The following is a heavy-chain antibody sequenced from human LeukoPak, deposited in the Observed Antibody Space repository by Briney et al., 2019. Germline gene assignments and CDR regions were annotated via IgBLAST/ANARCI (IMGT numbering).Heavy chain of an antibody. D-gene: IGHD3-22*01. Sequence: SETLSLTCTVSGGSISSSSYYWGWIRQPPGKGLEWIGSIYYSGSTYYNPSLKSRVTISVDTSKNQFSLKLSSVTAADTAVYYCARDRNRYDSSGYYYYAFDIWGQGTMVTVSS. V-gene: IGHV4-39*07. CDR3: ARDRNRYDSSGYYYYAFDI. CDR2: IYYSGST. CDR1: GGSISSSSYY. J-gene: IGHJ3*02.